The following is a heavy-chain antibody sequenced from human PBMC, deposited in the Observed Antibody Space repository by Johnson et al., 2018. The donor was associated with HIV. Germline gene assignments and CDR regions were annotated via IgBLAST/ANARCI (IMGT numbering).Heavy chain of an antibody. CDR1: GFTVSSNE. J-gene: IGHJ3*02. CDR3: ARAYNDAFDI. V-gene: IGHV3-23*04. CDR2: ISGSGGST. Sequence: VQLVESRGVLVQPGGSLRLSCAASGFTVSSNEMSWVRQAPGKGLEWVSSISGSGGSTYYADSVKGRFTISRDNSKRTLYLQMNSLRAEDTAVYYCARAYNDAFDIWGQVTMVTVSS. D-gene: IGHD5-24*01.